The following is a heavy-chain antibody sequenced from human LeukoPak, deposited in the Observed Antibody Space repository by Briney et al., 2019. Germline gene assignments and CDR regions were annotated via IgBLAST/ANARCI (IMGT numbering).Heavy chain of an antibody. CDR2: IYSSGST. J-gene: IGHJ4*02. Sequence: SETLSLTCTVSGGSISSSSYYWGWIRQPPGKGLEWIGSIYSSGSTYYKSSLKSRVTISVDTSQNQFSLMLSSVTAADTAVYYCATASYRSGPFDNWGQGTLVPVSS. CDR1: GGSISSSSYY. CDR3: ATASYRSGPFDN. D-gene: IGHD3-22*01. V-gene: IGHV4-39*01.